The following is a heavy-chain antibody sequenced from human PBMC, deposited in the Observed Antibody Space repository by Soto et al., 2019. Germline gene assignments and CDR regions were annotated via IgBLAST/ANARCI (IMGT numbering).Heavy chain of an antibody. CDR3: ARGLRVVPAAMGPHPQNDAFDI. CDR2: IWYDGSNK. Sequence: QVQLVESGGGVVQPGRSLRLSCAASGFTFSSYGMHWVRQAPGKGLECVAVIWYDGSNKYYADSVKGRFTISRDNSKNTLYLQMNSLRAEETAVYYCARGLRVVPAAMGPHPQNDAFDIWGQGTMVTVSS. V-gene: IGHV3-33*01. J-gene: IGHJ3*02. CDR1: GFTFSSYG. D-gene: IGHD2-2*01.